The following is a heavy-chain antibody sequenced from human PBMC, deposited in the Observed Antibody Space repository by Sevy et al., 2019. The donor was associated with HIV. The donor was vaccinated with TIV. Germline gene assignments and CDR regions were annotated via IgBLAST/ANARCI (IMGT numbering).Heavy chain of an antibody. Sequence: GGSLRLSCAASGFTFSNAWMSWVRQAPGKGLEWVGRIKSKTDGGTTDYAAPVKGRFTISRDDSKNTLYLQMNSLKTEDTAVYYCTTERSPSSGWDGYYFDYWGQGTLVTVSS. V-gene: IGHV3-15*01. CDR1: GFTFSNAW. CDR3: TTERSPSSGWDGYYFDY. CDR2: IKSKTDGGTT. J-gene: IGHJ4*02. D-gene: IGHD6-19*01.